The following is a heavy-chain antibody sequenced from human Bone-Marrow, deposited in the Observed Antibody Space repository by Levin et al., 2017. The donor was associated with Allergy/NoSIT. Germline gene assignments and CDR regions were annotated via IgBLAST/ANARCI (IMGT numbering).Heavy chain of an antibody. D-gene: IGHD2-15*01. V-gene: IGHV3-15*05. CDR1: GFDFSSVW. CDR3: ATGDCRGGSCHFYDF. Sequence: GGSLRLSCVASGFDFSSVWMTWVRLAPGKGLEWVGRIKRKIDGETTDYTAPVKGRFTISRDDSRNTLYLQMNNLKTEDTAVYYCATGDCRGGSCHFYDFWGQGTLVTVSS. J-gene: IGHJ4*02. CDR2: IKRKIDGETT.